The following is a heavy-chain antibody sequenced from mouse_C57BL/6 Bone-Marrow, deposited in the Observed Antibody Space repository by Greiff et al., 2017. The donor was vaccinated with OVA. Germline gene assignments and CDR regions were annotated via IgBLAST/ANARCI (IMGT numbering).Heavy chain of an antibody. CDR2: INPGSGGT. D-gene: IGHD1-1*01. CDR3: SRTVVRWYFDC. CDR1: GYAFTNYL. V-gene: IGHV1-54*01. Sequence: VQLQESGAELVRPGPSVKVSCKASGYAFTNYLIEWVKQRPGQGLEWIGVINPGSGGTNYNEKFKGKATLTADNYSSTAYMQLSSLSYEDAAVYFCSRTVVRWYFDCWGTVTTGTVSS. J-gene: IGHJ1*03.